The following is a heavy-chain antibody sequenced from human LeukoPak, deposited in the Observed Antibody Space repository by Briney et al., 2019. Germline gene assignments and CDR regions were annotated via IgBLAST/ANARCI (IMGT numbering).Heavy chain of an antibody. V-gene: IGHV3-74*01. Sequence: TGGSLRLSCAASGFTLSNYWMHWVRQGPGKGLVWVSRIDSDGSSTSYADSVKGRFTISRDNAKNTLYLQMNSLRADDTAVYYCARDSIAVDGDFDYWGQGTLVTVSS. CDR1: GFTLSNYW. J-gene: IGHJ4*02. CDR2: IDSDGSST. CDR3: ARDSIAVDGDFDY. D-gene: IGHD6-13*01.